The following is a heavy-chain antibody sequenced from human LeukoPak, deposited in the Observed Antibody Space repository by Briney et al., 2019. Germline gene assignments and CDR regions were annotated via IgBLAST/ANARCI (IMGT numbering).Heavy chain of an antibody. J-gene: IGHJ6*03. CDR3: ARTFSYYYYYMDV. CDR1: GASISSYY. V-gene: IGHV4-4*07. Sequence: SSETLSLTCTVSGASISSYYWSWIRQPAGRGLEWIGRIYTTGGTNYNPSLESRVTMSVDTSKNQFSLKLSSVTAADTAIYFCARTFSYYYYYMDVWGKGTTVTVSS. CDR2: IYTTGGT.